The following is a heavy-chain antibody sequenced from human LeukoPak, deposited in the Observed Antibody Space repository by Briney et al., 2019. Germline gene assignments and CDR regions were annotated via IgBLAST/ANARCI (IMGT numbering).Heavy chain of an antibody. V-gene: IGHV3-20*04. J-gene: IGHJ4*02. CDR3: ARGGYSYGYRFFDY. CDR2: INWNCGST. CDR1: GFTFDDYG. D-gene: IGHD5-18*01. Sequence: TGGSLRLSCAASGFTFDDYGMSWVRQAPGKGLEWVSGINWNCGSTGYADSVKGRFTISRDNAKNSLYLQMNSLRAEDTALYYCARGGYSYGYRFFDYWGQGTLVTVSS.